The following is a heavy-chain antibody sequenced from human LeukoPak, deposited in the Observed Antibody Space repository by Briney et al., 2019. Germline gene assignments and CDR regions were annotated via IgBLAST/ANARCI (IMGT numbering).Heavy chain of an antibody. D-gene: IGHD6-13*01. CDR1: GGSISSYY. Sequence: SETLSLTCTVFGGSISSYYWSWIRQPAGKGLEWIGRIYTSGSTNYNPSLKSRVTMSVDTSKNQFSLKLSSVTAADTAVYYCARDRRGYSSSWVDYWGQGTLVTVSS. V-gene: IGHV4-4*07. J-gene: IGHJ4*02. CDR2: IYTSGST. CDR3: ARDRRGYSSSWVDY.